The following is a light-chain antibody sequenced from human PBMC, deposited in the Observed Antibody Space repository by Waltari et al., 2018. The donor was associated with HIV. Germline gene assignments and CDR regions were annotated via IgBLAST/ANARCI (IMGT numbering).Light chain of an antibody. CDR1: QSLSSN. J-gene: IGKJ4*01. V-gene: IGKV3-15*01. CDR3: QQYNNWPPLT. CDR2: GAS. Sequence: EIVMTQSPATLSVSPGERATLSCRASQSLSSNLAWYQQKLGQAPRLLIYGASTRATGIPARFSGSGSGTEFTLTISSLQPEDFAVYYCQQYNNWPPLTFGGGTKVEIK.